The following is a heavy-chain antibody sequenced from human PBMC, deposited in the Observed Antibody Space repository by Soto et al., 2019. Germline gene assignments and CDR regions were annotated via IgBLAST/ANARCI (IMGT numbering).Heavy chain of an antibody. V-gene: IGHV1-18*04. J-gene: IGHJ5*02. D-gene: IGHD5-12*01. CDR1: GYPFSKYG. Sequence: QLQLVQSGAEVERPGASVRVSCKAYGYPFSKYGISWIRQAPGQGLEWRGWIKPDNGDTNYAQKFQGRVTMTTDTSSNTAYMELRRLRSDETAVYYCATSYDSGFDPWGQGTLVSVSS. CDR2: IKPDNGDT. CDR3: ATSYDSGFDP.